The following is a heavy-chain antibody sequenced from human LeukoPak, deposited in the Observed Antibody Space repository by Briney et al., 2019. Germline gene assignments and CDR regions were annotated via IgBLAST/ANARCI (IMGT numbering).Heavy chain of an antibody. CDR3: AKTGVSGTRGPSDY. D-gene: IGHD1-7*01. Sequence: GGSLRLSCAASGFDFSNYWMYWVRQAPGKGLEWVANIKQDGSEKYYVDSVRGRFTISRDNAKNSLSLQMNSLRAEDTALYYCAKTGVSGTRGPSDYWGQGTLVTVSS. J-gene: IGHJ4*02. V-gene: IGHV3-7*03. CDR1: GFDFSNYW. CDR2: IKQDGSEK.